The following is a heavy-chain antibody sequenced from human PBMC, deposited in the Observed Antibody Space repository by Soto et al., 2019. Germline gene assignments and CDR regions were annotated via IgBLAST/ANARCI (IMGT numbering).Heavy chain of an antibody. V-gene: IGHV1-18*01. D-gene: IGHD3-10*01. CDR1: GYTFTDHG. J-gene: IGHJ4*02. CDR2: VSSYNGNT. CDR3: AREVEGSYSPADF. Sequence: GASVKVSCKTSGYTFTDHGIDWVRQAPGQGLEWVGWVSSYNGNTNYAYNLKDRATMTTDASTSTAYMELRGLRSDDTAVYYCAREVEGSYSPADFWGQGTPVTVSS.